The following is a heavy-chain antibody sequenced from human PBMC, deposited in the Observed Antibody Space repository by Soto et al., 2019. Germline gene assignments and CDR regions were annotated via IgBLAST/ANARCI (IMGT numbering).Heavy chain of an antibody. V-gene: IGHV4-30-4*01. J-gene: IGHJ6*02. D-gene: IGHD3-22*01. CDR3: ASFYDSSGYYGYYYGMDV. CDR2: IYYSGGT. Sequence: PSETLSLTCTVSGGSISSGDYYWSWIRQPPGKGLEWIGYIYYSGGTYYNPSLKSRVTISVDTSKNQFSLKLSSVTAADTAVYYCASFYDSSGYYGYYYGMDVWGQGTTVTVSS. CDR1: GGSISSGDYY.